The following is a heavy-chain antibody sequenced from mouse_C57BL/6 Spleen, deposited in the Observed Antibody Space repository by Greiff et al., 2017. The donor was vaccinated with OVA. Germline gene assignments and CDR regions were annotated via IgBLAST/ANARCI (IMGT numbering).Heavy chain of an antibody. D-gene: IGHD1-1*01. CDR1: GYTFTSYW. CDR2: IHPSDSDT. V-gene: IGHV1-74*01. CDR3: AIGITTVVEGY. Sequence: QVQLQQPGAELVKPGASVKVSCKASGYTFTSYWMHWVKQRPGQGLEWIGRIHPSDSDTNYNQKFKGKATLTVHKSSSTAYMQLSSLTSEDSAVYYCAIGITTVVEGYWGQGTTLTVSS. J-gene: IGHJ2*01.